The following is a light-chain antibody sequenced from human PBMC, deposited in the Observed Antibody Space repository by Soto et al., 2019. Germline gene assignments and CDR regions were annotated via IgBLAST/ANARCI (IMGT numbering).Light chain of an antibody. CDR3: QQYDRFPYT. Sequence: DIQMTQSPSTLSASVGDTVTITCRASQSLSYWLAWYQQKPGQAPKLLIHKASTLESVVPSRFSGSGSGTESTLIISSLQPDDFATFYCQQYDRFPYTFGQGTKLEIK. CDR1: QSLSYW. V-gene: IGKV1-5*03. J-gene: IGKJ2*01. CDR2: KAS.